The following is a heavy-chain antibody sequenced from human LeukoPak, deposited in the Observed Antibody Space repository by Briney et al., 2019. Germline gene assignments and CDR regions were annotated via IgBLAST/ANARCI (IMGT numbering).Heavy chain of an antibody. J-gene: IGHJ4*02. CDR3: ARVAGRVQWLVPQLLDY. CDR2: TNGYNGNT. V-gene: IGHV1-18*01. D-gene: IGHD6-19*01. Sequence: GASVKVSCKASGYSFTRYDISWVRQAPGQGLEWMGWTNGYNGNTNYAQKLQGRVTMTTDTSTSTAYMELRSLRSDDTAVYYCARVAGRVQWLVPQLLDYWGQGTLVTVSS. CDR1: GYSFTRYD.